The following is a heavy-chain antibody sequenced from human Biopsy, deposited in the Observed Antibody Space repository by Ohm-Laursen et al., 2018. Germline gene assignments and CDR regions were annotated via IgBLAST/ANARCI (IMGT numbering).Heavy chain of an antibody. CDR3: ARWTPEYDSSRYYLDAFDI. Sequence: SDTLSLTCTVSGGSLSSYYWSWIRQPAGQGLEWNGRIYSSGSTNYNPSLKTRVTLSMDTSKRQFSLKLSFVTAAATAVYYCARWTPEYDSSRYYLDAFDIWGQGTKVTVSS. CDR2: IYSSGST. D-gene: IGHD3-22*01. J-gene: IGHJ3*02. V-gene: IGHV4-4*07. CDR1: GGSLSSYY.